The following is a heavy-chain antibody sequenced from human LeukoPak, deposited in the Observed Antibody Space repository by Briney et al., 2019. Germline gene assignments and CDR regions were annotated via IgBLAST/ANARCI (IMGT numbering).Heavy chain of an antibody. CDR3: ARLPSDFGGLYYYYYMDV. CDR2: IYYSGST. D-gene: IGHD3-10*01. CDR1: GGSISSGGYY. V-gene: IGHV4-31*03. Sequence: SETLSLTCTVSGGSISSGGYYWSWIRQHPGKGLEWIGYIYYSGSTYYNPSLKSRVTISVDTSKNQFSLKLSSVTAADTAVYYCARLPSDFGGLYYYYYMDVWGKGTTVTVSS. J-gene: IGHJ6*03.